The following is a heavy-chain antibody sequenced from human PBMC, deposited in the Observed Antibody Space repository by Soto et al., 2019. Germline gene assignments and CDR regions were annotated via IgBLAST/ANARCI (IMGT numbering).Heavy chain of an antibody. CDR3: ARGNYGSGSFF. Sequence: SETRSLTCTVSGGSFSSYYWIWIRQPPGKGLEWIGYIYCSGSTNYNPSLKSRVTISIXXXNXXXXLKLTSXXAADTAVYYCARGNYGSGSFFWGQGTLVTVSS. V-gene: IGHV4-59*01. D-gene: IGHD3-10*01. CDR2: IYCSGST. J-gene: IGHJ4*02. CDR1: GGSFSSYY.